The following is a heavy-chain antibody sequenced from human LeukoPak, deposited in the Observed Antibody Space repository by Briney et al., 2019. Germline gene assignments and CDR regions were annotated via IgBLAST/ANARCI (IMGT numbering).Heavy chain of an antibody. CDR2: ISASGSI. J-gene: IGHJ4*02. D-gene: IGHD5-24*01. Sequence: PGGSLRLSCAASGFTFSSYAMSWVRQAPGKGLEWVSAISASGSIYYADSVKGRFTISRDNAKNSLYLQMNSLRAEDTAVYYCARDERWLQSYFDYWGQGTLVTVSS. V-gene: IGHV3-21*01. CDR3: ARDERWLQSYFDY. CDR1: GFTFSSYA.